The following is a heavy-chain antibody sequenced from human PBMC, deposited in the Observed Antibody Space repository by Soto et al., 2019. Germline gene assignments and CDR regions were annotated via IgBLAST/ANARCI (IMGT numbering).Heavy chain of an antibody. J-gene: IGHJ4*02. Sequence: GGSLRLSCAASGFTFKSYAMNWVRQAPGKGLEWVASTPGSGGSSYYADSVRGRFTISRDNSKNTLYLDLNSLKAEDTAMYYCARGGSTGWFYFDFWGQGTQVTVSS. CDR1: GFTFKSYA. CDR3: ARGGSTGWFYFDF. D-gene: IGHD6-19*01. CDR2: TPGSGGSS. V-gene: IGHV3-23*01.